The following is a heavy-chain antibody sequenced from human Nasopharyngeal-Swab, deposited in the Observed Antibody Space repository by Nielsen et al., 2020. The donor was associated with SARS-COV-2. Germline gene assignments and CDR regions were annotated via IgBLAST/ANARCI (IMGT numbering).Heavy chain of an antibody. J-gene: IGHJ6*02. D-gene: IGHD3-10*01. CDR3: ARDPYYYGSRPYYYYGMDV. CDR2: ISAYNGNT. CDR1: GYTFTNYG. V-gene: IGHV1-18*01. Sequence: ASVKVSCKASGYTFTNYGLSWVRQAPGQGLEWMGWISAYNGNTKYAEKLQGRVTMTRDTSTSSAYMELSGLRSDDTAVYYCARDPYYYGSRPYYYYGMDVWGQGTTVTVSS.